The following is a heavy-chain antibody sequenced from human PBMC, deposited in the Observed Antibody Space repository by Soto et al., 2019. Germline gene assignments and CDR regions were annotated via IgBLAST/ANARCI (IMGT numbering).Heavy chain of an antibody. D-gene: IGHD3-22*01. V-gene: IGHV1-46*01. CDR3: ARWNYDSSPYDAFDN. J-gene: IGHJ3*02. Sequence: ASVKVSRKASGYTFTSYYMHWVRQAPGQGLEWMGIINPSGGSTSYAQKFQGRVTMTRDTSTSTVYMERSSLRSGDTAVYYCARWNYDSSPYDAFDNWGQGTMVTVSS. CDR2: INPSGGST. CDR1: GYTFTSYY.